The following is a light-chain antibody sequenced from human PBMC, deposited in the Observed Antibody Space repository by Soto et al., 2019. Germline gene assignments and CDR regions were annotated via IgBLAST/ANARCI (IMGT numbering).Light chain of an antibody. Sequence: ILMTQSPSSLSAFVGDRVTITCRASQDIANFLAWYQQKPGKVPKLLIYAASTLQSGVPSRFIGSGSGTDFTLTISGLQPEDVAAYYCQKCKVAPLTFGGGTKVEIK. CDR1: QDIANF. V-gene: IGKV1-27*01. CDR2: AAS. J-gene: IGKJ4*01. CDR3: QKCKVAPLT.